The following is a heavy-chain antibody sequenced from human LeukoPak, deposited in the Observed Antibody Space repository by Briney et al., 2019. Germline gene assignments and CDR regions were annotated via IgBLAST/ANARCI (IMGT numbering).Heavy chain of an antibody. D-gene: IGHD3-3*01. CDR3: ARPTDSGYYMN. CDR1: GFTFSGSA. V-gene: IGHV3-73*01. CDR2: IRSKASSYAT. J-gene: IGHJ4*02. Sequence: GGSLKLSCEASGFTFSGSAMHWVRQASGKGLEWVGRIRSKASSYATAYGAPVKGRFTISRDDSKNTAYLQMNSLKTEDTAIYYCARPTDSGYYMNWGQGTLVTVSS.